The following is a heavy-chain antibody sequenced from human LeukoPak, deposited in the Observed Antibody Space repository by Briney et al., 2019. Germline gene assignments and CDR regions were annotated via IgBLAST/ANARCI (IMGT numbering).Heavy chain of an antibody. D-gene: IGHD3-22*01. V-gene: IGHV1-2*06. CDR3: ARGSYYYDSSGYYHY. Sequence: SVKVSCKASGYTFTGYYMHWVRQAPGQGLEWMGRINPNSGGTNYAQKFQGRVTVTRDTSISTAYMELSRLRSDDTAVYYCARGSYYYDSSGYYHYWGQGTQVTVSS. CDR1: GYTFTGYY. J-gene: IGHJ4*02. CDR2: INPNSGGT.